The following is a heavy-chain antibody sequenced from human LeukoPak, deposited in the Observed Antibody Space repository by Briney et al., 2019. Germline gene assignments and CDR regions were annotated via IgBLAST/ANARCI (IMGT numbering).Heavy chain of an antibody. CDR1: GDTLTELS. J-gene: IGHJ5*01. D-gene: IGHD4-17*01. CDR2: FDPEDGET. Sequence: ASVKVSCKVSGDTLTELSVHWVRQAPGKGLEWMGGFDPEDGETNYAQKFQGRVTITADESTSTAYMELSSLRSEDTAVYYCAREGSTVTTSWFDPWGQGTLVTVSS. V-gene: IGHV1-24*01. CDR3: AREGSTVTTSWFDP.